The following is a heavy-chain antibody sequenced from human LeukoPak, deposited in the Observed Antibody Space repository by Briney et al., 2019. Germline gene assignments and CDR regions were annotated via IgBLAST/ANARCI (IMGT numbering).Heavy chain of an antibody. V-gene: IGHV3-23*01. J-gene: IGHJ4*02. D-gene: IGHD2-15*01. CDR3: AKGAVGRYCSGGSCYRYFDY. Sequence: GGSLRLSCAASGFTFSSYAMSWVRQAPGKGLEWVSAISGSGSTYYADSVKGRFTISRDNSKNTLYLQMNSLRAEDTAVYYCAKGAVGRYCSGGSCYRYFDYWGQGTLVTVSS. CDR2: ISGSGST. CDR1: GFTFSSYA.